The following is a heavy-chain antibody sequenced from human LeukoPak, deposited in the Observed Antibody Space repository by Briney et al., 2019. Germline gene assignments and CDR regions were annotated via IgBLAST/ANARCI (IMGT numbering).Heavy chain of an antibody. CDR1: GYTFTSYD. CDR3: AIIAAAGDWYFDL. CDR2: MNPNSGNT. D-gene: IGHD6-13*01. J-gene: IGHJ2*01. V-gene: IGHV1-8*01. Sequence: ASVKVSCKAFGYTFTSYDINWVRQATGQGLEWMGWMNPNSGNTGYAQKFQGRVTMTRNTSISTAYMELSSLRSEDTAVYYCAIIAAAGDWYFDLWGRGTLVTVSS.